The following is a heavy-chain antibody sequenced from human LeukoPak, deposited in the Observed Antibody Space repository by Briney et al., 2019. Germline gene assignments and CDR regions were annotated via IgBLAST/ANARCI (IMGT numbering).Heavy chain of an antibody. D-gene: IGHD3-10*01. CDR3: AREGYYGSGSPPSLYLDY. Sequence: GGSLGLSCAASGFTFRNYVIHWVRQAPGKGLEWVAVTSSDLNVKLYADSVKGRFTISRDNSRSTLYLQMNSLRPEDTAMYYCAREGYYGSGSPPSLYLDYWGQGTLVTVSS. J-gene: IGHJ4*02. CDR1: GFTFRNYV. V-gene: IGHV3-30-3*01. CDR2: TSSDLNVK.